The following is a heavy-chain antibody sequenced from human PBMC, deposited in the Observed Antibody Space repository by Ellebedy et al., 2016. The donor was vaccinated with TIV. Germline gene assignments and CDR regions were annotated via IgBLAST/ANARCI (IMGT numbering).Heavy chain of an antibody. D-gene: IGHD4-11*01. CDR2: IFPILGIA. CDR3: ARYRNLYGMDV. J-gene: IGHJ6*02. CDR1: GGTFSSYA. Sequence: AASVKVSCKASGGTFSSYAISWVRQAPGQGLEWMGRIFPILGIANYAQKFQGRVTITADKSTSTANMELSSLRSEDTAVYYCARYRNLYGMDVWGQGTTVTVSS. V-gene: IGHV1-69*04.